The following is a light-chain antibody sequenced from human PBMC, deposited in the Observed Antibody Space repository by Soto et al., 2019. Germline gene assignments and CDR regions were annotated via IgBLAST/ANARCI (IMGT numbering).Light chain of an antibody. CDR2: DAS. CDR3: QQYNSQWT. J-gene: IGKJ1*01. V-gene: IGKV1-5*01. Sequence: DIQITQSPSTLSASVGDRLTITCRASQSISSWLAWYQQKPGKAPXXLIYDASSLESGVPSRFSGSGSGTEFTLTISSLQPDDFATHYCQQYNSQWTFGQGTKVDIK. CDR1: QSISSW.